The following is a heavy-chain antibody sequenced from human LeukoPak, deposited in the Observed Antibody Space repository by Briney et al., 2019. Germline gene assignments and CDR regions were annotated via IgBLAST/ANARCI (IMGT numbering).Heavy chain of an antibody. CDR2: IWSDGNNK. V-gene: IGHV3-33*06. J-gene: IGHJ3*02. Sequence: GGSLRLSCAASGFTFRTYGMHWVRQAPGKGLEWVVVIWSDGNNKFYADSVKGRFTISRGNSKNTLYLQMSSLRVEDTAVYYCVKEKGPFNAFDIWGQGTMVTVSS. CDR3: VKEKGPFNAFDI. CDR1: GFTFRTYG.